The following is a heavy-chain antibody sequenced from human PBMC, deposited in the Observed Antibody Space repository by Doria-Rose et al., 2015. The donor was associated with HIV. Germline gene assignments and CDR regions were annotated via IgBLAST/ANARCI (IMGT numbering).Heavy chain of an antibody. CDR2: ISSTSAYI. J-gene: IGHJ4*02. D-gene: IGHD3-10*01. V-gene: IGHV3-21*01. CDR1: GFSFSSHR. Sequence: VQLVESGGGLVRPGGSLRLSCATSGFSFSSHRINWVRQAPGKGLEWVYSISSTSAYINYADSVTGRFTISRDNARNSLYLQMDGLRAEDTAIYYCATGVTLDYWGQGTLVTVSS. CDR3: ATGVTLDY.